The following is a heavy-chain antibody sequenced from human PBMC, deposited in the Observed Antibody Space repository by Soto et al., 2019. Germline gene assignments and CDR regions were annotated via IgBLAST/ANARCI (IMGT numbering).Heavy chain of an antibody. Sequence: EVQLLESGGDLVQPGGSLRLSCAASGFSFGSYAMTWVRQAPGKGLEWVSSLSSSGGDTYYADSVKGRFTISRDNSKNTLYLQVTSLISEDSAVSYCARGGMSTTGGVDYWGQGTLVSVSS. CDR2: LSSSGGDT. J-gene: IGHJ4*02. CDR3: ARGGMSTTGGVDY. D-gene: IGHD2-2*01. V-gene: IGHV3-23*01. CDR1: GFSFGSYA.